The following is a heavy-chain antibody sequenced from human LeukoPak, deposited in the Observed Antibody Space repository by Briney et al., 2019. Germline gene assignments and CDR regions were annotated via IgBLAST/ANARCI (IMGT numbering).Heavy chain of an antibody. CDR1: GFPFNDY. Sequence: PGGSLRLSCAASGFPFNDYLSWIRQAPGRGLEWVSYISTSSVTIYYADSVKGRFTISRDNAKNSLYLQMNSLRVEGTAVYYCARAGFGDTIVDFWGQGTLVTVSS. D-gene: IGHD2-21*01. J-gene: IGHJ4*02. CDR3: ARAGFGDTIVDF. V-gene: IGHV3-11*01. CDR2: ISTSSVTI.